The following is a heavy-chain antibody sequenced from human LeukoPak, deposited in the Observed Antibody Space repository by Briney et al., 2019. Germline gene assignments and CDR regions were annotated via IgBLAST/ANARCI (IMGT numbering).Heavy chain of an antibody. CDR3: ARSEMSTITFPDY. J-gene: IGHJ4*02. V-gene: IGHV3-21*01. CDR1: GFAFSTYS. Sequence: GGSLRLSCAASGFAFSTYSMNWVRQAPGTGLEWVSSITSSASNVYYADSVKGRFTISRDNAKNSLYLQMNSLRADDTAVYYCARSEMSTITFPDYWGQGTPVTVSS. D-gene: IGHD5-24*01. CDR2: ITSSASNV.